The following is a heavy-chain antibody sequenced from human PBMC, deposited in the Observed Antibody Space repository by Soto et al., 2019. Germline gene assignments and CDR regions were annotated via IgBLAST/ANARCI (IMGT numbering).Heavy chain of an antibody. V-gene: IGHV4-39*01. CDR3: ARHTDSGHDLGWFDP. J-gene: IGHJ5*02. CDR1: GGSISSSSYY. D-gene: IGHD5-12*01. CDR2: IYYSGST. Sequence: SETLSLTCTVSGGSISSSSYYWGWIRQPPGKGLEWIGSIYYSGSTYYNPSLKSRVTISVDTSKNQFSLKLSSVTAADTAVYYCARHTDSGHDLGWFDPWGQGTLVTVSS.